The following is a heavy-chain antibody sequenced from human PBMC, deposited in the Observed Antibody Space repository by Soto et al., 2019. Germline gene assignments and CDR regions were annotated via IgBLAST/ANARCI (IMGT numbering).Heavy chain of an antibody. V-gene: IGHV4-59*01. CDR3: ARGRNCDGTTCYDDHNWFGP. CDR2: IFYSGNT. D-gene: IGHD2-21*01. CDR1: GCSIKKFY. Sequence: SETLSLTCTFPGCSIKKFYLNWVPQPPGEGLEWIGNIFYSGNTFYNPALKSRVSISLDTSDNQFSLKLNSVTDADTAVYFCARGRNCDGTTCYDDHNWFGPWGQGTLVTVSS. J-gene: IGHJ5*02.